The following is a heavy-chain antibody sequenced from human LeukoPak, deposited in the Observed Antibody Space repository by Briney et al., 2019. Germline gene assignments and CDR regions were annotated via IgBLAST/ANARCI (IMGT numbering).Heavy chain of an antibody. CDR3: AKGGDYGDDMPDY. V-gene: IGHV3-23*01. Sequence: PGGSLRLSCAASGFTFSSYAMSWVRQAPGKGLEWVSAIGGSGGSTYYADSVKGRFTISRDNSKNTLYLQMSSLRAEDTAVYYCAKGGDYGDDMPDYWGQGTLVTVSS. D-gene: IGHD4-17*01. CDR1: GFTFSSYA. J-gene: IGHJ4*02. CDR2: IGGSGGST.